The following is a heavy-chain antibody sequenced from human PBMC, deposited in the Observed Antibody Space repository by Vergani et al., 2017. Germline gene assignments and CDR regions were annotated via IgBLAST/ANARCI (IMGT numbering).Heavy chain of an antibody. J-gene: IGHJ4*02. CDR1: GFTFNRYG. Sequence: QVQLVQSGGGVVQPGGSLRLSCVASGFTFNRYGMQWVRQAPGKGLGWVAYVLFDGSNEYYADSVKGRFIVSRDNSNDALYLQMNSLRTDDTAVYYCARDLAYCHEGSCALWGQGSVVTVSS. CDR3: ARDLAYCHEGSCAL. CDR2: VLFDGSNE. V-gene: IGHV3-30*02. D-gene: IGHD2-15*01.